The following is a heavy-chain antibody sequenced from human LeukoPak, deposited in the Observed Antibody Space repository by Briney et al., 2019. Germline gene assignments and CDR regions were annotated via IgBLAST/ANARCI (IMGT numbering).Heavy chain of an antibody. Sequence: SETLSLTCAVYGGSFSGYYWSWIRQPPGKGLEWIAEINHSGSTTYNPSLKSRVTISVDTSKNQFSLKLSSVTAADTAVYYCAREDSDYRMYGDDGIDYWGQGTLVTVSP. CDR1: GGSFSGYY. V-gene: IGHV4-34*01. D-gene: IGHD4-11*01. J-gene: IGHJ4*02. CDR3: AREDSDYRMYGDDGIDY. CDR2: INHSGST.